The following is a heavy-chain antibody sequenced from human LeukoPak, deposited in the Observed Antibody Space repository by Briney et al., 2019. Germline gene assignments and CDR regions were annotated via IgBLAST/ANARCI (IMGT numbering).Heavy chain of an antibody. CDR3: ARMMTPRHYYDRSGYYYGAFDI. D-gene: IGHD3-22*01. Sequence: EASVKVSCKTSGYTFTNYGISWVRQAPGQGLEWMGWISGYNGYTNYAQKLQGRVTMATDTSTSTAYMELRSLRSDDTAVYYCARMMTPRHYYDRSGYYYGAFDIWGQGTMVTVSS. CDR2: ISGYNGYT. CDR1: GYTFTNYG. J-gene: IGHJ3*02. V-gene: IGHV1-18*01.